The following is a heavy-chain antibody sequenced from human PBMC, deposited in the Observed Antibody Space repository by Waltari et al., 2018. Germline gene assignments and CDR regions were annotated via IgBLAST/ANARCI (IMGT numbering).Heavy chain of an antibody. J-gene: IGHJ6*03. CDR2: IWDDGSNK. D-gene: IGHD6-6*01. CDR1: GFTFSSYG. V-gene: IGHV3-30*18. Sequence: QVQLVESGGGVVQPGRSLRLSCAASGFTFSSYGMHWVRQAPGKGLEWVAVIWDDGSNKYYADSVKGRFTISRDNSKNTLYLQMNSLRAEDTAMYYCAKDGSSRELVFDYYYYMDVWGKGTTVTVSS. CDR3: AKDGSSRELVFDYYYYMDV.